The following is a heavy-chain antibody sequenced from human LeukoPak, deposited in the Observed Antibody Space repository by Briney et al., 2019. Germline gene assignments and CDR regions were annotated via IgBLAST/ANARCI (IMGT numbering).Heavy chain of an antibody. Sequence: GGSLRLSCAASGFTFSSYVMTWVRQAPGKGLEWVSSISGSGGSTYYADSVKGRFTISRDNSKNTLYLEMNSLRAEDTAVYYCARDLGQYYDTSDNWFDPWGQGTLVTVSS. CDR1: GFTFSSYV. J-gene: IGHJ5*02. D-gene: IGHD3-22*01. CDR3: ARDLGQYYDTSDNWFDP. V-gene: IGHV3-23*01. CDR2: ISGSGGST.